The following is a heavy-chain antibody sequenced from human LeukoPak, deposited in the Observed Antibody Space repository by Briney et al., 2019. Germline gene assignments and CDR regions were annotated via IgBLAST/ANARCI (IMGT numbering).Heavy chain of an antibody. D-gene: IGHD6-13*01. CDR3: ATGYLVTAGLMDV. CDR2: FDPEDGKT. Sequence: ASVKVSCKVSGYTLTELSMFWVRQAPGKGLEWMGSFDPEDGKTVYAQKFQGRVTMTEDTSTATAYMELSSLRSEDTAVYYCATGYLVTAGLMDVWGQGTTVTVSS. CDR1: GYTLTELS. J-gene: IGHJ6*02. V-gene: IGHV1-24*01.